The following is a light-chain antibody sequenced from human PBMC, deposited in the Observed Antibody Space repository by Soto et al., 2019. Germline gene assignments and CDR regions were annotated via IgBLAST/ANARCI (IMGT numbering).Light chain of an antibody. CDR1: SSDVGGYNY. J-gene: IGLJ1*01. Sequence: QSVLTQPASVSGSPGQSITISCTGTSSDVGGYNYVSWYQQHPGKAPKLMIYEVSNRPSGVSNRVSGSKSGNTASLTISGLQAEDEAEYYCSSYRSSSTYVFGTGTKLTVL. V-gene: IGLV2-14*01. CDR2: EVS. CDR3: SSYRSSSTYV.